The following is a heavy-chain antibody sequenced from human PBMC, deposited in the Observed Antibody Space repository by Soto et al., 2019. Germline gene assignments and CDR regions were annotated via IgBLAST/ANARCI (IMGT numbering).Heavy chain of an antibody. V-gene: IGHV3-23*01. Sequence: GGSLRLSCAASGFTFSSYAMSWVRQAPGKGLEWVSAISYGGGTTYYADSVKGRFTISRDNAKNTLYLQMNSLRAEDTAVYYCARDLGSSSPLPFDPWGQGTLVTVSS. D-gene: IGHD6-13*01. CDR1: GFTFSSYA. CDR3: ARDLGSSSPLPFDP. CDR2: ISYGGGTT. J-gene: IGHJ5*02.